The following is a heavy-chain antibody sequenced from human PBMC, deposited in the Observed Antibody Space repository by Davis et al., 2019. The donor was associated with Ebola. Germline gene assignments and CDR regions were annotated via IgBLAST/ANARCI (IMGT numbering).Heavy chain of an antibody. CDR2: LYTSGTT. Sequence: SETLSLTCTVSGGSVSSGSYYWSWIRQPPGKGLEWIGNLYTSGTTNKNASLKSRLTILLDTSKNQLSLNLRSVTAADTAVYYCARLATYGMDVWGKGTTVTVSS. CDR1: GGSVSSGSYY. V-gene: IGHV4-61*01. J-gene: IGHJ6*04. CDR3: ARLATYGMDV.